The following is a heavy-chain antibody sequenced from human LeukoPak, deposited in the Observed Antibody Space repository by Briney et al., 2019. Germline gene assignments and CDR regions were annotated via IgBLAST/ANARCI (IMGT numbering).Heavy chain of an antibody. Sequence: GESLKISCKGSGYSFTSYWIGWVRQMPGKGLEWMGIISPGDSDTRYSPSFQGQVTISADKSISTAYLQWSSLKASDTAMYYCAITGGGYSSTSYNWFDPWGQGTLVIVSS. CDR1: GYSFTSYW. CDR2: ISPGDSDT. V-gene: IGHV5-51*01. J-gene: IGHJ5*02. D-gene: IGHD6-13*01. CDR3: AITGGGYSSTSYNWFDP.